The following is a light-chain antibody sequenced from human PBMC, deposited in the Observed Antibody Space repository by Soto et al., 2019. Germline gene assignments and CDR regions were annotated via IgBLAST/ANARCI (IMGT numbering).Light chain of an antibody. CDR1: TEDVTRGHY. CDR2: DTT. J-gene: IGLJ1*01. Sequence: QAVLTHDPSLTVSPGGTVTLTCRSSTEDVTRGHYPDWFRQKPGQASRTLIFDTTKKHSWTRARFSGSLLGGKAALTLSGAQPEDEAVYYCLLSYSAALFVFGAGSKGTV. V-gene: IGLV7-46*01. CDR3: LLSYSAALFV.